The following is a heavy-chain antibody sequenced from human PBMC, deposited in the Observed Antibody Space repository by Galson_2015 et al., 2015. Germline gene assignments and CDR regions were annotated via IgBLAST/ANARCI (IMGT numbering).Heavy chain of an antibody. CDR2: ISGSGGST. V-gene: IGHV3-23*01. CDR3: AKDHRGYSGYARGVDYYGMDV. D-gene: IGHD5-12*01. J-gene: IGHJ6*02. Sequence: SLRLSCAASGFTFSNYAMSWVRQAPGKGLEWVSTISGSGGSTYYADSVKGRFTISRDNSKNTLYLQMNSRRAEDTVVYYCAKDHRGYSGYARGVDYYGMDVWGQGTTVTVSS. CDR1: GFTFSNYA.